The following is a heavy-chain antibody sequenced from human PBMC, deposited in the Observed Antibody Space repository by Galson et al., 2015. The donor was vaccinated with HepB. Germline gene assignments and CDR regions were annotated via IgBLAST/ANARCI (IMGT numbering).Heavy chain of an antibody. J-gene: IGHJ4*02. Sequence: SLRLSCAASGFTFSSYAMSWVRQAPGKGLEWVSAISASGGSTYYADSVKGRFTISRDNSQNTLYLQMNSLRVEDTAVYFCASTYCSSTSCYPYWGQGTLVTVSS. D-gene: IGHD2-2*01. CDR3: ASTYCSSTSCYPY. V-gene: IGHV3-23*01. CDR1: GFTFSSYA. CDR2: ISASGGST.